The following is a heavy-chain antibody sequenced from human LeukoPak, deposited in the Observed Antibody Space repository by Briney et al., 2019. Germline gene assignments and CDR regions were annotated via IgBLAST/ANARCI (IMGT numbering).Heavy chain of an antibody. CDR2: IKQDGSEK. J-gene: IGHJ3*02. V-gene: IGHV3-7*01. Sequence: GGSLRLSCAASGFTFSSYWMSWVRQAPGKGLEWVANIKQDGSEKYYVDSVKGRFTISRDNAKNSLYLQMNSLRAEDTAVYYCARDLGYSSSWTDAFDIWGQGTMVTVSS. CDR3: ARDLGYSSSWTDAFDI. CDR1: GFTFSSYW. D-gene: IGHD6-13*01.